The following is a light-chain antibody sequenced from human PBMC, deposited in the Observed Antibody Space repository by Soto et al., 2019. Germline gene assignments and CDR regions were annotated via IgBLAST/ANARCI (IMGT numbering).Light chain of an antibody. CDR2: KVS. V-gene: IGKV1-5*03. CDR1: QSLNDW. J-gene: IGKJ1*01. Sequence: DIQMTQSPSTLSASVGDRITITCRASQSLNDWLAWFQQKPGKAPNLLIYKVSNLESGVPSRFSGSGSGTEFTLTISSLQPDDFATYYCQHYYGYSWAFGQGTKVEIK. CDR3: QHYYGYSWA.